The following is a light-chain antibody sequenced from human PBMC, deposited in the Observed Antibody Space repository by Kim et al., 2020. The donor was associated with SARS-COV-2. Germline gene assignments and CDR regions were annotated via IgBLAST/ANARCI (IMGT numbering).Light chain of an antibody. CDR2: GAS. V-gene: IGKV3-20*01. CDR1: QRVSSSY. Sequence: SLSAGEGATLACWARQRVSSSYLAWCQQRPGQAHRLLIYGASSRATGIPNRFSGSGSGTDFTLTIIRLEPEDFAVYYFQQYGSWTFGQGTKVEIK. CDR3: QQYGSWT. J-gene: IGKJ1*01.